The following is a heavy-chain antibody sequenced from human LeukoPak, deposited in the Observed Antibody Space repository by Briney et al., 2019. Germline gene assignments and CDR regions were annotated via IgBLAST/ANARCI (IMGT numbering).Heavy chain of an antibody. D-gene: IGHD3-16*01. V-gene: IGHV3-23*01. CDR2: ISGSGGST. J-gene: IGHJ4*02. CDR3: AKDLMITVMHFDY. CDR1: GFTFSSYA. Sequence: GGSLRLSCAASGFTFSSYAMSWVRQAPGKGLEWVSAISGSGGSTYYADSVKGRYTISRDNSKNTLYLQMNSLRAEDTAVYYCAKDLMITVMHFDYWGQGTLVTVSS.